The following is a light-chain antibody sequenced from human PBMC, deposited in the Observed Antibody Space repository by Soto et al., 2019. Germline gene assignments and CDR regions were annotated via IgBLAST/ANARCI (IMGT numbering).Light chain of an antibody. CDR2: DVS. V-gene: IGLV2-14*01. J-gene: IGLJ2*01. CDR1: SSDVGGYNY. CDR3: RSYTSSSTPVV. Sequence: QSALTQPASVSGSPGQSITISCTGTSSDVGGYNYVSWYQQHPGKAPKLMIYDVSNRPSGVSNRFSGSKSGNTASLTISGLQAEDEADHYCRSYTSSSTPVVFGGGTKVTVL.